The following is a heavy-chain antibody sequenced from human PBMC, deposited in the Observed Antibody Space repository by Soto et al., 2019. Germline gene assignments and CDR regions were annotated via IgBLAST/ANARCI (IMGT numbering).Heavy chain of an antibody. V-gene: IGHV3-30*18. J-gene: IGHJ4*02. CDR3: AKDYRY. CDR2: ISYDGSNK. CDR1: GFTFSSHG. D-gene: IGHD1-26*01. Sequence: GGSLRLSCVASGFTFSSHGMQWVRQAPGKGLEWVALISYDGSNKYYGDSVKGRFTISRDNSKNTLYLQMNSLRPEDTAVYYCAKDYRYWGQGTLVTVSS.